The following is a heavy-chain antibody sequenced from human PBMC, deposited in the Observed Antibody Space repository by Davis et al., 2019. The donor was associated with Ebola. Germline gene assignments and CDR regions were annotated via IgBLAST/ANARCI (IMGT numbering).Heavy chain of an antibody. CDR2: MNPNSGDT. CDR3: AREGTGDGFIYYYGMDV. V-gene: IGHV1-8*01. J-gene: IGHJ6*02. D-gene: IGHD1-1*01. CDR1: GYTFSNYA. Sequence: AASVKVSCKASGYTFSNYAINWVRQATGQGLEWMGWMNPNSGDTGYAQKFQGRVTMTRNTSISTAYMELSSLRSEDPAVYYCAREGTGDGFIYYYGMDVWGQGTTVTVSS.